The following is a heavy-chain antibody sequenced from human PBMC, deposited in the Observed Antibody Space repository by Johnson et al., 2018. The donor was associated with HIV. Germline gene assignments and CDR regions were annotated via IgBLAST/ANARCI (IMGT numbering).Heavy chain of an antibody. Sequence: QVQLVESGGGVVQPGRSLRLSCAASGFTFSSYGMHWVRQAPGKGLEWVAVIWYDGSNKYYADSVKGRFTISRDNSKNTLYLQMNSLRAEDTAVYYCAKDRSSSSLDAFDLWGQGTMVTFSS. D-gene: IGHD6-13*01. V-gene: IGHV3-33*06. CDR3: AKDRSSSSLDAFDL. CDR1: GFTFSSYG. CDR2: IWYDGSNK. J-gene: IGHJ3*01.